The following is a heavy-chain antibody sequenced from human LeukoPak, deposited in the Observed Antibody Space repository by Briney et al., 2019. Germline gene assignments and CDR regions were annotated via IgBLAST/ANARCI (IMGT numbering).Heavy chain of an antibody. Sequence: ASVKVSCKASGYTFTSYYIHWVRQAPGQGLEWMGIINPSGGRTNYAQKFQGRLTMTRDMSTSTVYMELSSLRSEDTAVYYCARDFWGESGYPDAFDIWGQGTMVTVSS. CDR1: GYTFTSYY. D-gene: IGHD3-3*01. V-gene: IGHV1-46*01. CDR3: ARDFWGESGYPDAFDI. J-gene: IGHJ3*02. CDR2: INPSGGRT.